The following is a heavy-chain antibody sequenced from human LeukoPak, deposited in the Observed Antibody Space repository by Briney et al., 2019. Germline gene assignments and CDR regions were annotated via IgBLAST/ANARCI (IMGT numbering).Heavy chain of an antibody. CDR3: AKETYYYDSSGYPYYFDY. Sequence: GGSLRLSCAASGFTFSSYGMHWVRQAPGKGLEWVAVISYDGSNKYYADSVKGRFTISRDNSKNTLYLQMNSLRAEDTAVYYCAKETYYYDSSGYPYYFDYWGQGTLVTVSS. D-gene: IGHD3-22*01. J-gene: IGHJ4*02. V-gene: IGHV3-30*18. CDR1: GFTFSSYG. CDR2: ISYDGSNK.